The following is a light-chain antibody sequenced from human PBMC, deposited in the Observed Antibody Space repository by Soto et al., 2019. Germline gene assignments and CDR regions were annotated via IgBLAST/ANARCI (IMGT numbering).Light chain of an antibody. CDR2: SND. Sequence: QSVLTQPPSVSGPPGQRVTISCSGSSSNIGTNSVNWYQEVPGTAPKLIIYSNDMRASGVHDRFSGSKSGTSASLDISGLQSEDEADYYCAAWDDSLSGWVFGGGTKLTVL. CDR3: AAWDDSLSGWV. CDR1: SSNIGTNS. J-gene: IGLJ3*02. V-gene: IGLV1-44*01.